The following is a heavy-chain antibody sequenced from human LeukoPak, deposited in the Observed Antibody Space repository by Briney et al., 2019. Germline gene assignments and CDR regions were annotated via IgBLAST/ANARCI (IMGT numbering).Heavy chain of an antibody. CDR3: ARYYGSGIPFDY. Sequence: GSLRLSCAASGFTFSSYSMNWVRQAPGKGLEWVSSISSSSSYIYYTDSVKGRFTISRDNAKNSLYLQMNSLRAEDTAVYYCARYYGSGIPFDYWAREPWSPSPQ. J-gene: IGHJ4*02. CDR2: ISSSSSYI. V-gene: IGHV3-21*01. D-gene: IGHD3-10*01. CDR1: GFTFSSYS.